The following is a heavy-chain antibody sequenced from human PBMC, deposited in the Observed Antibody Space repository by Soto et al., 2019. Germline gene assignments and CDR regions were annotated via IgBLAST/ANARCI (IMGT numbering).Heavy chain of an antibody. D-gene: IGHD3-22*01. CDR3: ARDRVESGYPEYFQH. CDR1: GFTVSSNY. J-gene: IGHJ1*01. Sequence: EVQLVESGGGLIQPGGSLRLSCAASGFTVSSNYMSWVRQAPGKVLEWGSVIYSGGSTYYADSVKGRFTISRDNSKNTLYLQMNSLRAEDTAVYYCARDRVESGYPEYFQHWGQGTLVTVSS. CDR2: IYSGGST. V-gene: IGHV3-53*01.